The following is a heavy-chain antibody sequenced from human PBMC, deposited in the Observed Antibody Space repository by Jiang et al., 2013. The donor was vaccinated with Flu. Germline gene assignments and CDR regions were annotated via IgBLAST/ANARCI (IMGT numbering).Heavy chain of an antibody. CDR3: AREDGYSSVVDY. J-gene: IGHJ4*02. V-gene: IGHV6-1*01. CDR1: GDSVSSNSAA. Sequence: QTLSLTCAISGDSVSSNSAAWNWIRQSPLRGLEWLGRTDYRSKCCTNYAVCVKSRIDINPDTSKNQFSLQLNSVTPEDTAVYHCAREDGYSSVVDYWGQGTLVTVSS. CDR2: TDYRSKCCT. D-gene: IGHD6-19*01.